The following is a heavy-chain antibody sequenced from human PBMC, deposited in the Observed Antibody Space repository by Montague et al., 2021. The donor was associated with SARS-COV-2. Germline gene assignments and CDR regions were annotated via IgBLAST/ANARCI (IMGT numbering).Heavy chain of an antibody. Sequence: QSGAEVKKPGESLRISCKGSGYSLTNYWISWVRQMPGKGLEWMGRIDPSDSYTNYSPSFQGHVTISVDKSINTAYLQWSSLKASDTAMYYCARSTTIPGTFDIWGQGTMVTVSA. CDR1: GYSLTNYW. V-gene: IGHV5-10-1*01. D-gene: IGHD2-21*02. CDR3: ARSTTIPGTFDI. J-gene: IGHJ3*02. CDR2: IDPSDSYT.